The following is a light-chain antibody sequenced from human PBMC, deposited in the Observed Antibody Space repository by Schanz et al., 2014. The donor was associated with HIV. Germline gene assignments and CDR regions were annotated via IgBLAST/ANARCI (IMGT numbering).Light chain of an antibody. J-gene: IGLJ2*01. V-gene: IGLV1-51*01. CDR2: DNN. CDR1: SSNVGNNY. CDR3: GAWDGGLSAVV. Sequence: QSVLTQPPSVSAAPGQKVTISCSGSSSNVGNNYVSWYQQLPGTAPKLLIFDNNKRPSGVSDRFSGSKSGTSATLGITGLQTGDEADYYCGAWDGGLSAVVFGGGTKVTVL.